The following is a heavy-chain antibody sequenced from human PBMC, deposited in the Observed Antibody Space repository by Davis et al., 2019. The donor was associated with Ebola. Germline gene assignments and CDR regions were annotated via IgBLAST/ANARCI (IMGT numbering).Heavy chain of an antibody. CDR1: GFTFSSYA. D-gene: IGHD3-22*01. J-gene: IGHJ4*02. CDR2: ISFDGSYK. CDR3: ARGEYYDSSLYDS. Sequence: GESLKISCAASGFTFSSYAMHWVRQAPGKGLQWVALISFDGSYKYYADSVKGRFTISRDNSKNTLYLQMNSLRAEDTAVYYCARGEYYDSSLYDSWGQGTLVTVSS. V-gene: IGHV3-30*04.